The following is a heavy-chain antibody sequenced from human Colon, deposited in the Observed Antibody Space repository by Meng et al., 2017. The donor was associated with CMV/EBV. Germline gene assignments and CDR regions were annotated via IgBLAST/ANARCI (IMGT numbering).Heavy chain of an antibody. CDR3: ARVPGLIRHGVDF. Sequence: AASGFTFSTYVLSWVRQAPGRGLEWVSTIYRGANSIVYADSVRGRFTISRDDSKNTLYLQMNGLRDEDTAVYYCARVPGLIRHGVDFWGQGTLVTVSS. V-gene: IGHV3-23*03. D-gene: IGHD2-21*01. CDR1: GFTFSTYV. J-gene: IGHJ4*02. CDR2: IYRGANSI.